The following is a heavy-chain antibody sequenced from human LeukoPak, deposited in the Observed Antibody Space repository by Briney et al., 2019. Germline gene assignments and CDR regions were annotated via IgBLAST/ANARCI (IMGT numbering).Heavy chain of an antibody. J-gene: IGHJ4*02. CDR3: ARLEGGSYPDY. V-gene: IGHV4-4*09. Sequence: SETLSLTCTVSGGSISSYYWIWLRQPPGKGLEWIGYIYTSGSTNYNPSLKSRVTISVDTSKNQFSLKLSSVTAADTAVYYCARLEGGSYPDYWGQGTLVTVSS. CDR2: IYTSGST. CDR1: GGSISSYY. D-gene: IGHD1-26*01.